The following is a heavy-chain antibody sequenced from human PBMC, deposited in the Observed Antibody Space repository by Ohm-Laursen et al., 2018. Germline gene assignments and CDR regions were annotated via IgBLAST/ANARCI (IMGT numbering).Heavy chain of an antibody. D-gene: IGHD2-8*01. CDR1: GFTFSSYG. J-gene: IGHJ4*02. V-gene: IGHV3-30*18. CDR3: AKGEWGR. CDR2: ISYDGSNK. Sequence: SLRLSCAASGFTFSSYGMHWVRQAPGKGLEWVAVISYDGSNKYYADSVKGRSTISRDNSKNTLYLQMNSLRAEDTAVYYCAKGEWGRWGQGTLVTVSP.